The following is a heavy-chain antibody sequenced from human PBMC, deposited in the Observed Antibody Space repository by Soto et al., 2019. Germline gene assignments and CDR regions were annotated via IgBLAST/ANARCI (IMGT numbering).Heavy chain of an antibody. D-gene: IGHD5-18*01. Sequence: GESLKISCKGSGYSFTSYWIGWVRQMPAKGLEWMGIIYPGDSDTRYSPSFQGQVTISADKSISTAYLQWSSLKASDTAMYYCARLRRGYSYGPTFDYWGQGTLVTVSS. V-gene: IGHV5-51*01. CDR2: IYPGDSDT. CDR3: ARLRRGYSYGPTFDY. CDR1: GYSFTSYW. J-gene: IGHJ4*02.